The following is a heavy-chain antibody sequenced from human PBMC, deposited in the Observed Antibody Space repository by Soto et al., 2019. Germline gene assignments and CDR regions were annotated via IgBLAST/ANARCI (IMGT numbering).Heavy chain of an antibody. V-gene: IGHV1-18*04. J-gene: IGHJ6*02. CDR2: INPFDGSR. CDR3: WRDLYQTVFYYGMDV. Sequence: TSVKVSSKASGDMFTSYYIHWARQAPGQGLERMGWINPFDGSRMFAQSFQGRVTMTTDTSTSTAYMELRSLRSDDTAVYYCWRDLYQTVFYYGMDVWGQGTMVTVSS. D-gene: IGHD2-2*01. CDR1: GDMFTSYY.